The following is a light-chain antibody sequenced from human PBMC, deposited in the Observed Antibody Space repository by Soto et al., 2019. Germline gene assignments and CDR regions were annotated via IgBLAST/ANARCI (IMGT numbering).Light chain of an antibody. CDR3: QSHDSRNWV. CDR1: SGSVASNY. Sequence: NFMLTQPHSVSESPGKTVTIYCTRSSGSVASNYVQWYQQRPGSAPTTVIYEDNQRPSGVPDRFSGSIDSSSNSASLSISGLKTVDEADYFCQSHDSRNWVFGGGTKLTVL. J-gene: IGLJ3*02. CDR2: EDN. V-gene: IGLV6-57*03.